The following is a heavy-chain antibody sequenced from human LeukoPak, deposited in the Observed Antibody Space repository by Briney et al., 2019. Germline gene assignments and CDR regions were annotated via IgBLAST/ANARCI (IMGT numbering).Heavy chain of an antibody. CDR3: ASSTVTSYYYYAMDV. CDR1: GFTVSSNF. V-gene: IGHV3-66*01. D-gene: IGHD4-17*01. J-gene: IGHJ6*02. Sequence: GGSLRLSCAASGFTVSSNFMSWVRQAPGKGLEWVSIIYSGGSTYYADSVKGGFTISRDNSKNTLYLQMNSLRAEDTAVYYCASSTVTSYYYYAMDVWGQGTTVTVPS. CDR2: IYSGGST.